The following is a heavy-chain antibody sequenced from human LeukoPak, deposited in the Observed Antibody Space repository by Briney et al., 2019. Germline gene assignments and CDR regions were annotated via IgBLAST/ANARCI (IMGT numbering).Heavy chain of an antibody. V-gene: IGHV3-48*03. CDR1: GFTFSSYE. CDR2: ISSSGSTI. D-gene: IGHD6-19*01. Sequence: GGSLRLSCAASGFTFSSYEMNWVRQAPGKGLEWVSYISSSGSTIYYADSVKGRFTISRDNAKNSVYLQMNSLRAEDTALYYCARFFGGGIGSGWDYWGQGTLVTVSS. CDR3: ARFFGGGIGSGWDY. J-gene: IGHJ4*02.